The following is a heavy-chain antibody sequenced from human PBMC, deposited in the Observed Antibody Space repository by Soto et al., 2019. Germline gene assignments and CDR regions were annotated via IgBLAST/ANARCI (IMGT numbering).Heavy chain of an antibody. D-gene: IGHD3-3*01. CDR2: IDTSGTKI. V-gene: IGHV3-11*01. Sequence: QVQLVESGGDLVKPGGSLRLSCAASGYTFSDYYMSWIRQAPGKGLEWISYIDTSGTKIYYADSVKGRFTITRDNAKNPLYLEMNSLRDEDTAVYYCASHYDMWSGYLSPMDYWGQGTLVTVSS. CDR3: ASHYDMWSGYLSPMDY. CDR1: GYTFSDYY. J-gene: IGHJ4*02.